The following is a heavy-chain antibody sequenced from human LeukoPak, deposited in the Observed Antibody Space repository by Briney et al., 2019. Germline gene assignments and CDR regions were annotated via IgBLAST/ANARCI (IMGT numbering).Heavy chain of an antibody. D-gene: IGHD3-3*01. CDR3: AKVRSPGITIFGVGDDY. J-gene: IGHJ4*02. CDR2: IRYDGSNE. CDR1: GFSFRSYA. Sequence: GGSLRLSCAASGFSFRSYAMHWVRQAPGKGLEWVAFIRYDGSNEFYADSVKGRLTISRDNSKNTLYLQINSLRAEDTAVYYCAKVRSPGITIFGVGDDYWGQGTLVTVSS. V-gene: IGHV3-30*02.